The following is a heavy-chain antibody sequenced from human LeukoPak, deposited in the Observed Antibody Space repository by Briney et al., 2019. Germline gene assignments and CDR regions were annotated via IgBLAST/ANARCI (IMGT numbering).Heavy chain of an antibody. CDR1: GFTFSSYA. CDR2: MSGDGRRT. CDR3: AKVNWCSATCADA. Sequence: GGSLRLSCAASGFTFSSYAMSWVRQAPGKGLEWVSGMSGDGRRTYYAGSVKGRFTISRDYSKNTLSLQMNSLRAEDTAVYYCAKVNWCSATCADAWGQGTLVTVSS. V-gene: IGHV3-23*01. J-gene: IGHJ4*02. D-gene: IGHD2-2*01.